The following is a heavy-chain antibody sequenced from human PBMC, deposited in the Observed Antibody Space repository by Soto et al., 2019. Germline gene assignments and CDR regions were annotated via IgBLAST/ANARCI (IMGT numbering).Heavy chain of an antibody. CDR1: GDSISSYY. J-gene: IGHJ4*02. D-gene: IGHD5-12*01. CDR2: TYYSGST. Sequence: QVQLQESGPGLVKPSETLSLTCTVSGDSISSYYWNWIRQPPGKGLEWIGYTYYSGSTYYNPSLKSRVTISVDTSKNQFSLKLTSVTAAETAVYYCARGRGYSGYDLGYWGQGTLVTVSS. V-gene: IGHV4-59*01. CDR3: ARGRGYSGYDLGY.